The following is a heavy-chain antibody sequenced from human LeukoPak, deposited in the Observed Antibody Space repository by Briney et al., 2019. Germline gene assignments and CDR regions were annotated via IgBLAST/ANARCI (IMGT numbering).Heavy chain of an antibody. CDR3: ARDPTNTSGRYAFFDY. J-gene: IGHJ4*02. V-gene: IGHV1-18*01. CDR1: GYTFNKHG. Sequence: GASVKVSCKASGYTFNKHGISWVRQAPGQGLEWMGWISCYNGDTHYAQKFQGRVTMTTDTSTTTAHMELRSLRSDDTALYYCARDPTNTSGRYAFFDYWGQGTLVTVSS. CDR2: ISCYNGDT. D-gene: IGHD6-19*01.